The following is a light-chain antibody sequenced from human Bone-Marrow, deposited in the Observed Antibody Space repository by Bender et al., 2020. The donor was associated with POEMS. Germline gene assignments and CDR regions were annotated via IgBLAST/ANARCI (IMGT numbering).Light chain of an antibody. V-gene: IGLV6-57*02. CDR2: EDD. CDR1: SGSIASNY. J-gene: IGLJ2*01. Sequence: NFMLTQPQSVSESPGKTVTISCTGSSGSIASNYVQWYQQRPGSAPDTVIYEDDQRPSGIPDRFSGSIDGSSNSASLTISGLKTEDEADYYCQSFDTFMHVVFGGGTKLTVL. CDR3: QSFDTFMHVV.